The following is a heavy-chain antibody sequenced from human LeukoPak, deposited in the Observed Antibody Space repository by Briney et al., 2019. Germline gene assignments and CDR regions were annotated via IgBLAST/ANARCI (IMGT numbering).Heavy chain of an antibody. V-gene: IGHV1-69*13. J-gene: IGHJ4*02. CDR3: ARVTAVAGTGGYFDY. Sequence: SVKVSCKASGGTFSSYAISWVRQAPGQGLDWMGGINPIFGTANYAQKFQGRVTIAADESTSTAYMELSSLRSEDTAVYYCARVTAVAGTGGYFDYWGQGTLDTVSS. CDR2: INPIFGTA. D-gene: IGHD6-19*01. CDR1: GGTFSSYA.